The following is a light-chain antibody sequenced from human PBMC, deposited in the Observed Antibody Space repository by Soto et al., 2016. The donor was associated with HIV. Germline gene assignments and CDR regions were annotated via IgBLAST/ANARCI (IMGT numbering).Light chain of an antibody. Sequence: DIQMTQSPSSLSASVGDRVTITCRASQSISNYLNWYQQKPGKAPKLLIYAASSLQSGVPSRFSGSGSGTDFTLTISSLQPEDSATYYCQQSYSTLWTFGQGTKVEV. CDR2: AAS. J-gene: IGKJ1*01. CDR3: QQSYSTLWT. V-gene: IGKV1-39*01. CDR1: QSISNY.